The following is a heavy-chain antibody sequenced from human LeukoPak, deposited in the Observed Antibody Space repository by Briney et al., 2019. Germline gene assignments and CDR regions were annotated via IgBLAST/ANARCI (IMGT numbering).Heavy chain of an antibody. CDR1: GFTFGDYA. Sequence: GGSLRLSCTASGFTFGDYAMSWFRQAPGKGLEWVGFIRSKAYGGTTEYAASVKGRFTISRDDSKSIAYLQMNSLKTEDTAVYYCTRRNRGYCSSTSCPSYYYYMDVWGKGTTVTVSS. CDR2: IRSKAYGGTT. J-gene: IGHJ6*03. CDR3: TRRNRGYCSSTSCPSYYYYMDV. D-gene: IGHD2-2*01. V-gene: IGHV3-49*03.